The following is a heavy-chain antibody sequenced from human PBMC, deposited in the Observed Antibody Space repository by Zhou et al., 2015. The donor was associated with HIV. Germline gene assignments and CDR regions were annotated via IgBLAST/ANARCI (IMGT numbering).Heavy chain of an antibody. J-gene: IGHJ6*02. V-gene: IGHV1-2*02. CDR1: GYTFIDYY. Sequence: QVQLVQSGAERASVKVSCKASGYTFIDYYMHWVRQAPGQGLEWMGWINPNGGGTRYAQKFQGRVTLTRDTDTSTAYMELSRLTSDDTAVYYCASRQQPYYYGMDVWGQGTTVTVSS. D-gene: IGHD6-13*01. CDR3: ASRQQPYYYGMDV. CDR2: INPNGGGT.